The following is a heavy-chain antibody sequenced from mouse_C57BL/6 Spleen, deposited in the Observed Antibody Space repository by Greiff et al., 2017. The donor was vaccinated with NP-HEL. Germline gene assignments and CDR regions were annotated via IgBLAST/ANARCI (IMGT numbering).Heavy chain of an antibody. CDR3: ARFTTVVDDAMDY. D-gene: IGHD1-1*01. CDR2: INPSSGYT. V-gene: IGHV1-4*01. J-gene: IGHJ4*01. Sequence: QVHVKQSGAELARPGASVKMSCKASGYTFTSYTMHWVKQRPGQGLEWIGYINPSSGYTKYNQKFKDKATLTADKSSSTAYMQLSSLTSEDSAVYYCARFTTVVDDAMDYWGQGTSVTVSS. CDR1: GYTFTSYT.